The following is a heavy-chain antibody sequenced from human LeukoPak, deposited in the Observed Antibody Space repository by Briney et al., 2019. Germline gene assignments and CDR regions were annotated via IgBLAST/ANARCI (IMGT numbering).Heavy chain of an antibody. CDR3: ARESISGHRDFDY. D-gene: IGHD1-26*01. CDR1: GLTFSSYS. CDR2: ISSGSRTI. J-gene: IGHJ4*02. Sequence: GGSLRLSCAASGLTFSSYSMNWLRQAPGKGLEWLSYISSGSRTIYYADSVKGRFTVSRDNAKSSLYLQMNSLRAEDTAVYYCARESISGHRDFDYWGQGALVTVSS. V-gene: IGHV3-48*01.